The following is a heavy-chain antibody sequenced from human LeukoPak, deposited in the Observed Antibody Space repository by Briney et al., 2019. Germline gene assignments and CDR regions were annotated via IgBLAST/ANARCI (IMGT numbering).Heavy chain of an antibody. CDR1: GYSISSGYY. J-gene: IGHJ5*02. CDR3: ARESAPMPIPWFDP. Sequence: PSETLSLTCAVYGYSISSGYYWGWIRQPPGKGLEWIGSIYHSGSTYYNPSLKSRVTISVDTSKNQFSLKLSSVTAADTAVYYYARESAPMPIPWFDPWGQGTLVTVSS. D-gene: IGHD3-16*01. V-gene: IGHV4-38-2*02. CDR2: IYHSGST.